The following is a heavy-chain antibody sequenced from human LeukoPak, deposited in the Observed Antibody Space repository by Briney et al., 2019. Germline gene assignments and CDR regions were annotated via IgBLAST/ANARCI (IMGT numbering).Heavy chain of an antibody. CDR1: GGSISSRSYY. D-gene: IGHD1-26*01. V-gene: IGHV4-61*05. CDR3: ARTTKTYYFDH. CDR2: ISYSGST. Sequence: SETLSLTCIVSGGSISSRSYYWTWIRQPPGKGLEWIGYISYSGSTNYNPSLKSRVTISVDTSKSQFSLKLSSVTAADTAVYYCARTTKTYYFDHWGQGTLVTVSS. J-gene: IGHJ4*02.